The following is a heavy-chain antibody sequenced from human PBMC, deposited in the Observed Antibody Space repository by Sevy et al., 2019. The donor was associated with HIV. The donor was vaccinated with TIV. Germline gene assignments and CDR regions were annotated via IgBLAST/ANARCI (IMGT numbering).Heavy chain of an antibody. Sequence: GGSLRLSCTASGFTFSSYDMNWVRQAPGKGLEWVSKISSSGSSIYYADSVKGRFTISRDNAKNSLNLQMNSLRAEDTAVYYCARDRQGTTVAGTAIDYWGQGTLVTVSS. D-gene: IGHD6-19*01. J-gene: IGHJ4*02. CDR3: ARDRQGTTVAGTAIDY. V-gene: IGHV3-48*03. CDR1: GFTFSSYD. CDR2: ISSSGSSI.